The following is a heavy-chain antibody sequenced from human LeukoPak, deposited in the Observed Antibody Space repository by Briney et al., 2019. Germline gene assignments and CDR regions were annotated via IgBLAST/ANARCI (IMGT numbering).Heavy chain of an antibody. CDR3: WRESGPFCPFGY. Sequence: SETLSLTCGVSGDSISVTNWWSWVRQPPGQGLGGNGEITLAGQTNHRTSLIGRDTMSHDKYRKQISLHQASAAAADTATYYCWRESGPFCPFGYWGQGTLVIVSS. CDR1: GDSISVTNW. CDR2: ITLAGQT. J-gene: IGHJ4*02. D-gene: IGHD2-15*01. V-gene: IGHV4-4*02.